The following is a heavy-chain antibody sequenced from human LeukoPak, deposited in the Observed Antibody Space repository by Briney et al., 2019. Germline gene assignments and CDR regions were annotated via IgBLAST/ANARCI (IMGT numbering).Heavy chain of an antibody. CDR2: IRYDGSNK. D-gene: IGHD2-15*01. CDR1: GFTFSSYG. CDR3: ARDVGHTWDSYTDV. V-gene: IGHV3-30*02. J-gene: IGHJ6*03. Sequence: GGSLRLSCAASGFTFSSYGMHWVRQAPGKGLEWVAFIRYDGSNKYYADSVKGRFTISRDNSKNTLYLQMNSLRAEDTAVYYCARDVGHTWDSYTDVWGKGTTVTVSS.